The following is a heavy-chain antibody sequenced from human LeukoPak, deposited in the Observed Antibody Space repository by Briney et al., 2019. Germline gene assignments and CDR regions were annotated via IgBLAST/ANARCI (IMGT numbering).Heavy chain of an antibody. CDR2: IYYSGST. J-gene: IGHJ1*01. Sequence: SEALSLTCTVSGGSISSYYWSWIRQPPGKGLEWIGYIYYSGSTNYNPSLKSRVTISVDTSKNQFSQKLSSVTAADTAVYYCAREYRGLPQHWGQGTLVTVSS. D-gene: IGHD3-16*01. V-gene: IGHV4-59*01. CDR3: AREYRGLPQH. CDR1: GGSISSYY.